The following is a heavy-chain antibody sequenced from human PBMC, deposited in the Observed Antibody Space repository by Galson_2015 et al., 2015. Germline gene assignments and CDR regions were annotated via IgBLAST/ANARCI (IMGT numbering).Heavy chain of an antibody. J-gene: IGHJ4*02. D-gene: IGHD3-10*02. V-gene: IGHV3-21*01. CDR3: ARVDTMSDY. CDR1: GFTFSSFS. CDR2: ITSSSTNI. Sequence: SLRLSCAASGFTFSSFSMNWVRQAPGKGLEWVSSITSSSTNIYYADSVKGRFTISRDNAKNSLYLQTNSLRAEDTAVYYCARVDTMSDYWGQGTLVTVSS.